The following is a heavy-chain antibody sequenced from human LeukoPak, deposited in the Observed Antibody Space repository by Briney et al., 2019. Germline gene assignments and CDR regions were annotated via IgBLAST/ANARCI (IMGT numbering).Heavy chain of an antibody. CDR2: ISSSSSTI. J-gene: IGHJ6*01. V-gene: IGHV3-48*02. CDR3: ARVGPLWFGELFTPLPYYYXYGMDV. Sequence: GGSLRLSCAASGFTFSSYSMNWVRQAPGKGLEWVSYISSSSSTIYYADSVKGRFTISRDNAKNSLYLQMNSLRDEDTAVYYCARVGPLWFGELFTPLPYYYXYGMDVWGQGTTVTVSS. D-gene: IGHD3-10*01. CDR1: GFTFSSYS.